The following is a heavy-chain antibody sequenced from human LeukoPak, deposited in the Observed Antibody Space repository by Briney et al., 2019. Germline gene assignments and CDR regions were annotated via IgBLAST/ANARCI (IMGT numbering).Heavy chain of an antibody. CDR1: GFTFRSYA. J-gene: IGHJ4*02. D-gene: IGHD1-26*01. Sequence: PGGSLRLSCAAPGFTFRSYAMTWVRQAPGRGLEWVSAISDSGRSTYYADSVKGRFTISRDISKSTLYLQMNSLRAEDTALYSCAKGQKWELPLDFWGQGTLVTVSS. V-gene: IGHV3-23*01. CDR2: ISDSGRST. CDR3: AKGQKWELPLDF.